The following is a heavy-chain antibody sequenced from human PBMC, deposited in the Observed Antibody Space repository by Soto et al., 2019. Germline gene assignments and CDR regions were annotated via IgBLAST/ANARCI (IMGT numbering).Heavy chain of an antibody. Sequence: GGSLRLSCAASGFTFSSYGMHWVRQAPGKGLEWVAVISYDGSNKYYADSVKGRFTISRDNSKNTLYLQMNSLRAEDTAVYYCAKVPEQWLALLPYYFDYWGQGTLVTVSS. V-gene: IGHV3-30*18. CDR1: GFTFSSYG. J-gene: IGHJ4*02. CDR3: AKVPEQWLALLPYYFDY. D-gene: IGHD6-19*01. CDR2: ISYDGSNK.